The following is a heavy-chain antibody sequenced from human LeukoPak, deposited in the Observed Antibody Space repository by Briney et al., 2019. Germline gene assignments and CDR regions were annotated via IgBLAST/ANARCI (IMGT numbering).Heavy chain of an antibody. J-gene: IGHJ4*02. CDR3: ASDYGDYWTQTEIRPIDY. Sequence: NPGGSLRLSCAASGFTFSDYYMSWIRQAPGKGLEWVSYISSSGSNIDYADSVRGRFTISRDNAKNSLYLQMNSLRAEDTAVYYCASDYGDYWTQTEIRPIDYWGQGTQVTVSS. CDR1: GFTFSDYY. V-gene: IGHV3-11*04. CDR2: ISSSGSNI. D-gene: IGHD4-17*01.